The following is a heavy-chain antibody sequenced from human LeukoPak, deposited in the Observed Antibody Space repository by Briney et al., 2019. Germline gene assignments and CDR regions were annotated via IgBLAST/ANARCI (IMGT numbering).Heavy chain of an antibody. V-gene: IGHV3-21*01. Sequence: GGSLSLSCAGSAFTFSSYSMNRVRPAPGKGLEGVSTISSGSSYIYYADPVKGRFTISRDNAKNSLYPQMHSRRAEDTAVYYCARVSGYSYGYSYFDDWGQGTLVTVSS. J-gene: IGHJ4*02. CDR1: AFTFSSYS. D-gene: IGHD5-18*01. CDR3: ARVSGYSYGYSYFDD. CDR2: ISSGSSYI.